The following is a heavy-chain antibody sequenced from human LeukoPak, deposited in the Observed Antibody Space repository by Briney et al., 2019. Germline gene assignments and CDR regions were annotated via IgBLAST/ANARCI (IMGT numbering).Heavy chain of an antibody. V-gene: IGHV3-20*04. D-gene: IGHD3-9*01. J-gene: IGHJ6*02. CDR2: INWNGGST. Sequence: GGSLRLSCAASGFTFDDYGMSWVRQAPGKGLEWVSGINWNGGSTGYADSVKGRFTISRDNAKNSLYLQMNSLRAEDTAVYYCARDGYDILTGYDYYYYGMDVWGQGTTVTVSS. CDR1: GFTFDDYG. CDR3: ARDGYDILTGYDYYYYGMDV.